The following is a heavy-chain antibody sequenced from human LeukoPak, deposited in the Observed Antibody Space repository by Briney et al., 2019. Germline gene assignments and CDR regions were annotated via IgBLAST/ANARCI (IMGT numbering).Heavy chain of an antibody. CDR2: IYPGDSDT. V-gene: IGHV5-51*01. CDR1: GYSFTRYW. CDR3: ARPGYCSGGSCPWGGMDV. Sequence: KPGESLKISCKGSGYSFTRYWIGWVRQMPGKGLEWMGIIYPGDSDTKYSPSFQGQVTISVDKSINTAYLQWSSLKASDTAVYYCARPGYCSGGSCPWGGMDVWGQGTTVTVSS. D-gene: IGHD2-15*01. J-gene: IGHJ6*02.